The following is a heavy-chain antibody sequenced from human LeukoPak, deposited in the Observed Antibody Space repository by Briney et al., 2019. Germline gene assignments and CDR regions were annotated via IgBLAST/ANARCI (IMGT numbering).Heavy chain of an antibody. J-gene: IGHJ5*02. CDR1: GVSISSYY. CDR3: ARSQFSGNWFDP. V-gene: IGHV4-59*01. CDR2: IYYSGST. Sequence: SETLSLTCTVSGVSISSYYWSWIRQPPGKGLEWIGYIYYSGSTNYNPSLKSRVTISVDTSKNQFSLKLTSVTAADTALYYCARSQFSGNWFDPWGQGTLVTVSS.